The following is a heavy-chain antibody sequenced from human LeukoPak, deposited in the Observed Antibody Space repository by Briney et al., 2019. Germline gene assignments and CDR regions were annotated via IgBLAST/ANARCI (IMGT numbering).Heavy chain of an antibody. CDR3: ARFLGYSYGGAYYGMDV. Sequence: GGSLRLSCAASGSTVSSNYMSWVRQAPGKGLEWVSVIYSGGSTYYADSVKGRFTISRDNSKNTLYLQMNSLRAEDTAVYYCARFLGYSYGGAYYGMDVWGQGTTVTASS. D-gene: IGHD5-18*01. CDR2: IYSGGST. J-gene: IGHJ6*02. CDR1: GSTVSSNY. V-gene: IGHV3-53*01.